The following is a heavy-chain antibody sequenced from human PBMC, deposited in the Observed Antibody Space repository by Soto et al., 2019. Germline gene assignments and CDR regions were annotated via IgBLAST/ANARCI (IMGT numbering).Heavy chain of an antibody. Sequence: QVQLVQSGAEVKKPGASVKVSCKASGYTFTSYYMHWVRQAPGQGLEWMGIMSPSAGSTSYAQKFQGRVTMTRDTSTSTVYMELSSLISEDTAGYYCARAGGYSQGYFDLWGRGTLVTVSS. CDR3: ARAGGYSQGYFDL. D-gene: IGHD5-18*01. CDR1: GYTFTSYY. CDR2: MSPSAGST. V-gene: IGHV1-46*01. J-gene: IGHJ2*01.